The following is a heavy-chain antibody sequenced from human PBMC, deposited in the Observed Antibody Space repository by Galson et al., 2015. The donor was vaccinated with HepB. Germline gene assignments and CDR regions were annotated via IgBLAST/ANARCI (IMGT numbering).Heavy chain of an antibody. CDR1: GFTFSSYS. Sequence: SLRLSCAASGFTFSSYSMNWVRQAPGKGLEWVSSISSSSSYIYYADSVKGRFTISRDNAKNSLYLQMNSLRAEDTAVYYCAREVPSKVSGFDYWGQGTLVTVSS. D-gene: IGHD3-10*01. J-gene: IGHJ4*02. V-gene: IGHV3-21*01. CDR2: ISSSSSYI. CDR3: AREVPSKVSGFDY.